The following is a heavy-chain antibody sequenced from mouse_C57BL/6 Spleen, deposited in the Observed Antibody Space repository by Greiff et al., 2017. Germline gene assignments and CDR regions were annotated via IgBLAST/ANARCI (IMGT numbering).Heavy chain of an antibody. CDR2: IYPGDGDT. CDR3: ARKGWERVYAMDY. V-gene: IGHV1-80*01. D-gene: IGHD3-3*01. CDR1: GYAFSSYW. J-gene: IGHJ4*01. Sequence: VQLQQSGAELVKPGASVKIFCKASGYAFSSYWMNWVKQRPGKGLEWIGQIYPGDGDTNYNGKFKGKATLTADKSSSTAYMQLSSLTSEDSAVYFCARKGWERVYAMDYWGQGTSVTVSS.